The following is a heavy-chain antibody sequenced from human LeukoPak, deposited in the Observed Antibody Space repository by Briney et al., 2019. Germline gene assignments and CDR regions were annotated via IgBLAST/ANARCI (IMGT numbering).Heavy chain of an antibody. CDR1: RFTFWNCC. CDR3: ARCAPYRNSDDY. CDR2: INQGKSDK. Sequence: EGSLRLSCAASRFTFWNCCMSWLRQAPGKALVWVANINQGKSDKKHVHPVKGRFTISRDNPKNSLYLKMHRLSPEDAAVYYCARCAPYRNSDDYWGEGTLVSASS. V-gene: IGHV3-7*02. D-gene: IGHD1-26*01. J-gene: IGHJ4*02.